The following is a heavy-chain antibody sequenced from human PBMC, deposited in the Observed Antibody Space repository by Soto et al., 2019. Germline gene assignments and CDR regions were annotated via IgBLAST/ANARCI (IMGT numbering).Heavy chain of an antibody. D-gene: IGHD3-22*01. CDR3: AREDYYDSSGYSVRWFDP. Sequence: SVKVSCKASGGTFSSYTISWVRQAPGQGLEWMGRIIPILGIANYAQKFQGRVTITADKSTSTAYMELSSLRSEDTAVYYCAREDYYDSSGYSVRWFDPWGQGTLVTVS. J-gene: IGHJ5*02. CDR2: IIPILGIA. V-gene: IGHV1-69*04. CDR1: GGTFSSYT.